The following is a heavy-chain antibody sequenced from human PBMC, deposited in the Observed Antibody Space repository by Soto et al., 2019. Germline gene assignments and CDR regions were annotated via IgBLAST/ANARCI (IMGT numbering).Heavy chain of an antibody. D-gene: IGHD2-21*02. V-gene: IGHV1-18*01. CDR1: GYTFSSYG. J-gene: IGHJ6*02. CDR3: ASSYCGGDCSVLYYYYGMDV. Sequence: QVQLVQSGAEVKKPGASVKVSCKASGYTFSSYGISWVRQAPGQGREWMGWISAYNGNTNYAQKLQGRVTMTTDTSTSTAYMELRSLRSDDPAVYYCASSYCGGDCSVLYYYYGMDVWGQGTTVTVSS. CDR2: ISAYNGNT.